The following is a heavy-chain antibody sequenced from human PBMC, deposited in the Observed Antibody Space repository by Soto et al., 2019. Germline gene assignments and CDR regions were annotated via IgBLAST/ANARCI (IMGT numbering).Heavy chain of an antibody. D-gene: IGHD3-10*01. V-gene: IGHV4-59*08. CDR3: ARHGSWGSKDFDY. CDR2: IYYSGST. J-gene: IGHJ4*02. CDR1: GGSISSYY. Sequence: SETLSLTCTVSGGSISSYYWSWIRQPPGKGLEWIGYIYYSGSTNYNPSLKSRVTISVDTSKNQFSLKLSSVAAADTAVYYCARHGSWGSKDFDYWGQGTLVTVSS.